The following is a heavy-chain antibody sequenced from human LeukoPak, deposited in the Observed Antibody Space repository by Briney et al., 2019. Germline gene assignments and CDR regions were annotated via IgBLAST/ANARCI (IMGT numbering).Heavy chain of an antibody. CDR3: ARDFGYYDILTGYYFDY. CDR1: GFTFSTYG. D-gene: IGHD3-9*01. J-gene: IGHJ4*02. V-gene: IGHV3-30*03. CDR2: VSYDGNNK. Sequence: SGGSLRLSCAASGFTFSTYGMHWVRQAPGKGLEWVAVVSYDGNNKYYADSVKGRFTISRDNSKNTLYLQMNSLRTEDTAVYYCARDFGYYDILTGYYFDYWGQGTLVTVSS.